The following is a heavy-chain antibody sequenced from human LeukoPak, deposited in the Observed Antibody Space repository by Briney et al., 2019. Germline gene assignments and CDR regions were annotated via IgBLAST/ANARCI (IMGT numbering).Heavy chain of an antibody. J-gene: IGHJ6*03. Sequence: SETLSLTCTVSGGSISSSSYYWGWIRQPPGKGLEWIGSIYYSGSTNYNPSLKSRVTISVDTSKNQFSLRLSSVTAADTAVYYCARRPHLGGSNPYYYYYYYMDVWGKGTTVTVSS. V-gene: IGHV4-39*07. D-gene: IGHD1-26*01. CDR1: GGSISSSSYY. CDR3: ARRPHLGGSNPYYYYYYYMDV. CDR2: IYYSGST.